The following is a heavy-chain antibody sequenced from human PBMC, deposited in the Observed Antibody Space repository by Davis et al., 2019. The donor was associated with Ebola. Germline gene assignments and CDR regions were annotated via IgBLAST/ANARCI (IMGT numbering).Heavy chain of an antibody. Sequence: ASVKVSCKASGYTFARYGITWVRQAPGQGLEWVGWTNPYNGDTNYVQKLQGRVTMTTDTSTSTAYMEVRSLRSDDTAVYYCARGGGSTQSGIDSWGQGTLVIVSS. CDR3: ARGGGSTQSGIDS. CDR2: TNPYNGDT. CDR1: GYTFARYG. J-gene: IGHJ4*02. D-gene: IGHD3-10*01. V-gene: IGHV1-18*04.